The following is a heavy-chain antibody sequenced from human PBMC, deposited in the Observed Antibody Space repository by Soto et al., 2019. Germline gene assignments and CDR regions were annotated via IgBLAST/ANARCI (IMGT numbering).Heavy chain of an antibody. V-gene: IGHV3-49*03. Sequence: GGSLRLSCTASGFTFGDYAMSWFRQAPGKGLEWVGFIRSKAYGGTTEYAASVKGRFTISRDDSKSMAYLQMNSLKTEDTAVYYCTRVPRLPKRGYYYYGMDVWGQGTTVTVSS. J-gene: IGHJ6*02. CDR2: IRSKAYGGTT. CDR3: TRVPRLPKRGYYYYGMDV. CDR1: GFTFGDYA. D-gene: IGHD4-17*01.